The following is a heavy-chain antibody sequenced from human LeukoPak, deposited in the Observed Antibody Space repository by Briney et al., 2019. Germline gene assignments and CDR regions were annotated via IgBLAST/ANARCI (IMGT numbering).Heavy chain of an antibody. CDR3: ARSDYGDFDY. V-gene: IGHV3-21*01. D-gene: IGHD4-17*01. J-gene: IGHJ4*02. Sequence: TGGSLRLSCAASGFTFSSYSMKWVRQAPGKGLEGVSSISSSSSYIYYADSVKGRFAISRDNAKNSLYLQMNSLRDEDTAVYYCARSDYGDFDYWGQGTLVTVSS. CDR1: GFTFSSYS. CDR2: ISSSSSYI.